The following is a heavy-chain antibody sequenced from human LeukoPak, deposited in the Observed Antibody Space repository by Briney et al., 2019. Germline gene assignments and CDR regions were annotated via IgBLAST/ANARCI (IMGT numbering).Heavy chain of an antibody. D-gene: IGHD3-10*01. J-gene: IGHJ4*02. CDR2: FDPEDGQT. V-gene: IGHV1-24*01. CDR3: ESEPEYYGLGSPFHY. Sequence: ASVKVSCKVYGYTLTELSMHWVRHAPGKGLEWMGGFDPEDGQTIYAQKFQGRVTMTEDTSTNTAYMELSSLRSEDTAVYYCESEPEYYGLGSPFHYWGQGTLVTVSS. CDR1: GYTLTELS.